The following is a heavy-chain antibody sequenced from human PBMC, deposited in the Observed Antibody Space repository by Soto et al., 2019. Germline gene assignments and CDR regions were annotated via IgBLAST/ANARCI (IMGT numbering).Heavy chain of an antibody. Sequence: GGSLRLSCAASGFTFSSYAMSWVRQAPGKGLEWVSAISGSGGSTYYADSVKGRFTISRDNSKNTLYLQMNSLRAEDTAIYYCAKDASPMTTVTTGVAFFDYWGQGTLVTVSS. J-gene: IGHJ4*02. CDR3: AKDASPMTTVTTGVAFFDY. V-gene: IGHV3-23*01. CDR2: ISGSGGST. CDR1: GFTFSSYA. D-gene: IGHD4-17*01.